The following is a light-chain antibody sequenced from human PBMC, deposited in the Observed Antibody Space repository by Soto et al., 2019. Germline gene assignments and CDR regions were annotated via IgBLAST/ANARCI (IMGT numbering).Light chain of an antibody. CDR2: DAS. J-gene: IGKJ4*01. Sequence: EIVLTQSPATLSLSPGERATLSCRASQSVSSYLAWYQQKPGQAPRLLIYDASSRATGIPARFSGSGSGTDFTLTISSLEPEDFAVYYCQQRSNWPTLGGGTKVDIK. V-gene: IGKV3-11*01. CDR1: QSVSSY. CDR3: QQRSNWPT.